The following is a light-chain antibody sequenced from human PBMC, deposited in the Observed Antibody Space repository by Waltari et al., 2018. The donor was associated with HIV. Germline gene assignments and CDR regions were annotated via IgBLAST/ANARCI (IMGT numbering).Light chain of an antibody. Sequence: SYVLTQPPSVSVAPGKTARITCGGNNIGSKGVHWYQQKPGQAPVLVIYYDSHRPSGIPERFSASKSGNTATLTNSRVEAGDEADYYCQLWDGTGDHPGVFGTGTQVTVL. J-gene: IGLJ1*01. CDR1: NIGSKG. V-gene: IGLV3-21*04. CDR3: QLWDGTGDHPGV. CDR2: YDS.